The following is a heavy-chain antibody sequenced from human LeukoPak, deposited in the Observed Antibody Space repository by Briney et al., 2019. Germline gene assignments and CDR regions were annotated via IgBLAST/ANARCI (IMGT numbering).Heavy chain of an antibody. CDR2: ISAYNGNT. V-gene: IGHV1-18*04. CDR3: ARLDQNWFDP. J-gene: IGHJ5*02. Sequence: GASVKVSCKASGYTFTSYYMHWVRQAPGQGLEWMGWISAYNGNTNYAQKLQGRVTMTTDTSTSTAYMELRSLRSDDTAVYYCARLDQNWFDPWGQGTLVTVSS. D-gene: IGHD3-3*01. CDR1: GYTFTSYY.